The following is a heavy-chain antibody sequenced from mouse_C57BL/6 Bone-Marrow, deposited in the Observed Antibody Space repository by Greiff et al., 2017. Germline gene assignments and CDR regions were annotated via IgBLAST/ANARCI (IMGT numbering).Heavy chain of an antibody. V-gene: IGHV7-3*01. CDR2: IRNKANGYTT. J-gene: IGHJ2*01. Sequence: EVKLLESGGGLVQPGGSLSLSCAASGFTFTDYYMSWVRQPPGKALEWLGFIRNKANGYTTEYSASVKGRFTISRDNSQSILYLQMNALRAEDSATYYCARYARDPYYFDYWRQGTTPTVSS. CDR1: GFTFTDYY. CDR3: ARYARDPYYFDY.